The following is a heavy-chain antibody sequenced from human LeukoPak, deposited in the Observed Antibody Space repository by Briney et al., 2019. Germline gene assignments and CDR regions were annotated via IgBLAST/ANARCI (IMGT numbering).Heavy chain of an antibody. V-gene: IGHV3-15*01. CDR1: GFTFSNAW. CDR2: IKSRTDGATT. Sequence: GGALRRSCAASGFTFSNAWMSWVRQAPGKGLEWVGRIKSRTDGATTDYAAPVKGRFTISRDDSKNTLYLQMNSLKTEDTAVYYCTTFNSGSYYWYFDYWGQGTLVTVSS. D-gene: IGHD1-26*01. CDR3: TTFNSGSYYWYFDY. J-gene: IGHJ4*02.